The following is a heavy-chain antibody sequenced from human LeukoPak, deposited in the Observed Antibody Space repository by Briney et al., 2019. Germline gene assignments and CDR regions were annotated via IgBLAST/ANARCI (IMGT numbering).Heavy chain of an antibody. CDR3: ARHLGYGSGSYLPNNWFDP. CDR2: IYPGDSDT. CDR1: GYSFTSYW. J-gene: IGHJ5*02. V-gene: IGHV5-51*01. Sequence: PGGTLRLSCAASGYSFTSYWIGWVRQMPGKGLEWMGIIYPGDSDTRYSPSFQGQVTISADKSISTAYLQWSSLKASDTAMYYCARHLGYGSGSYLPNNWFDPWGQGTLVTVSS. D-gene: IGHD3-10*01.